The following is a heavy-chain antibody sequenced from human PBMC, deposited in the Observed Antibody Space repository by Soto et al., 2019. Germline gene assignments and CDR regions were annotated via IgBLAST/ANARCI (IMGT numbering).Heavy chain of an antibody. CDR3: ARHRGVTIFGPDLYYMDV. V-gene: IGHV5-51*01. CDR1: GYRFTSYW. D-gene: IGHD3-3*01. J-gene: IGHJ6*03. Sequence: GEALKISCKGSGYRFTSYWIGWVRQIPGKGLEWMGIIYPGDSDTRYSPSFQGQVTISADKSISTAYLQWSSLKASDTAMYYCARHRGVTIFGPDLYYMDVWGKGTTVTVSS. CDR2: IYPGDSDT.